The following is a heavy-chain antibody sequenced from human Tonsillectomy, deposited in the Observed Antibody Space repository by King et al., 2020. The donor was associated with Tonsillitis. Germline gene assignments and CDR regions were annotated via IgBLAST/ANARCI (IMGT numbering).Heavy chain of an antibody. CDR2: IDWDDDK. CDR1: GFSLSTSGMR. Sequence: TLKESGPALVKPTQTLTLTCTFSGFSLSTSGMRVRWIRQPPGKALEWLARIDWDDDKFYSTSLKTRLTISKDTSKNQVVLTMTNMDPVDTATYYCARLPLYGGYSDYFDYWGQGTLVTVSS. CDR3: ARLPLYGGYSDYFDY. V-gene: IGHV2-70*04. D-gene: IGHD4-23*01. J-gene: IGHJ4*02.